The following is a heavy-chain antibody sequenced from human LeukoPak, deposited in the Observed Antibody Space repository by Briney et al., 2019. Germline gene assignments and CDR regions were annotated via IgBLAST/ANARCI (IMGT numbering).Heavy chain of an antibody. Sequence: PSETLYLTCTVSGGSISSYYWSWIRQPPGKGLEWIGYIYYSGSTNYNPSLKSRVTISVDTSKNQFSLKLSSVTAADTAVYYCARDSRLGVGAFDYWGQGTLVTVSS. CDR1: GGSISSYY. CDR2: IYYSGST. J-gene: IGHJ4*02. V-gene: IGHV4-59*01. CDR3: ARDSRLGVGAFDY. D-gene: IGHD3-10*01.